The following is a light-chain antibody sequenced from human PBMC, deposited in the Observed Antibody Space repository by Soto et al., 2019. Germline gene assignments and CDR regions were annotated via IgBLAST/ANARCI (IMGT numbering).Light chain of an antibody. CDR3: QQSYSSLT. V-gene: IGKV1-39*01. CDR1: QSIGRY. Sequence: DIRMTQSPSSLSASVGDRVTITCRASQSIGRYLNWYQQKLGKGPKLLIYGSSTLHSGVPSRFSGSGSGTDFTLTISSLQPGDFAATYYCQQSYSSLTFGGGTKVEMK. J-gene: IGKJ4*01. CDR2: GSS.